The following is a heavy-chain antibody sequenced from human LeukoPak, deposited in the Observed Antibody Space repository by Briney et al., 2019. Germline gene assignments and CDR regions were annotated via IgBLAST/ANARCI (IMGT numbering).Heavy chain of an antibody. J-gene: IGHJ4*02. D-gene: IGHD3-22*01. CDR2: IYYSGST. CDR3: ANYDSSGYIDY. CDR1: GGSISSSSYY. Sequence: SETLSLTCTVSGGSISSSSYYWGWIRQPPGKGLEWIGSIYYSGSTYYNPSLKSRVTISVDTSKNQFSLKLSSVTAADTAVYYCANYDSSGYIDYWGQGTLVTASS. V-gene: IGHV4-39*07.